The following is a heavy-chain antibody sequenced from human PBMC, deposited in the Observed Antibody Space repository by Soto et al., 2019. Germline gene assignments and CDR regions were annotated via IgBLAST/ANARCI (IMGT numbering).Heavy chain of an antibody. J-gene: IGHJ4*02. Sequence: ASVKVSCKASGYTFTNYDLNWVRQATGQGLEWMGWMNPNSGNTAYAQKFQGRVTMTRNTSISTAYMELSSLRSEGTAVYYCARTGNSSSWGQGTLVTVSS. CDR1: GYTFTNYD. CDR3: ARTGNSSS. CDR2: MNPNSGNT. D-gene: IGHD5-18*01. V-gene: IGHV1-8*01.